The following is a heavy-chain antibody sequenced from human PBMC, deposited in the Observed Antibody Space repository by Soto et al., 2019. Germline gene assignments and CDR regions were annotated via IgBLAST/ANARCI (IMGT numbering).Heavy chain of an antibody. V-gene: IGHV4-39*01. CDR1: GGSITSSSYY. D-gene: IGHD1-26*01. CDR2: IYYSGST. Sequence: QLHLRESGPGLVKPSETLSLTCTVSGGSITSSSYYWGWIRQPPGKGLEWIGSIYYSGSTYYNPSIKSRVTISVDTSNNQFPLMLSSATAADPAVYYCATQEVGGSYVYTFDPWGQGTLVTVSS. CDR3: ATQEVGGSYVYTFDP. J-gene: IGHJ5*02.